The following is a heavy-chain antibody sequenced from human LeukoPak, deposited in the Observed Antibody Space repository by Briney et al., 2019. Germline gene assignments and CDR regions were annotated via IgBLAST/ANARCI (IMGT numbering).Heavy chain of an antibody. J-gene: IGHJ3*02. CDR1: GGSISSYY. V-gene: IGHV4-59*01. Sequence: SETLSLTCTVSGGSISSYYWSWIRQPPGKGLEWIGYIFYSGNTNYNPSLKSRVTISVGTSKNQFSLKLSSVAAADTAVYYCARARHYYDSTLNIWGQGTMVTVSS. CDR3: ARARHYYDSTLNI. CDR2: IFYSGNT. D-gene: IGHD3-22*01.